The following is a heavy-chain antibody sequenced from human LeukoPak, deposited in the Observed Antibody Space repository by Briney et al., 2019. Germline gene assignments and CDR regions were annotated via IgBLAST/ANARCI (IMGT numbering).Heavy chain of an antibody. V-gene: IGHV5-51*01. CDR2: IYPGDSDT. D-gene: IGHD2-15*01. CDR3: ALNPRGYCSGGRCYIGY. CDR1: GYSFTNYW. Sequence: PGESLKISCKGSGYSFTNYWIGWVRQMPGKGLEWMGTIYPGDSDTRYSPSFQGQVTISADKSISTAYLQWSSLKASDTAMYYCALNPRGYCSGGRCYIGYWGQGTLVTVSS. J-gene: IGHJ4*02.